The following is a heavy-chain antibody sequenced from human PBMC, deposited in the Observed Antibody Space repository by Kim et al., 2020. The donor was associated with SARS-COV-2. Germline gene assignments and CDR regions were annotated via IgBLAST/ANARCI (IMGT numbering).Heavy chain of an antibody. CDR1: GFTFSSYS. J-gene: IGHJ4*02. Sequence: GGSLRLSCAASGFTFSSYSMNWVRQAPGKGLEWVSYISSSSSTIYYADSVKGRFTISRDNAKNSLYLQMNSLRDEDTAVYYCARDLGEYYYDSSGPFDVGGQGTLVTVSS. D-gene: IGHD3-22*01. V-gene: IGHV3-48*02. CDR3: ARDLGEYYYDSSGPFDV. CDR2: ISSSSSTI.